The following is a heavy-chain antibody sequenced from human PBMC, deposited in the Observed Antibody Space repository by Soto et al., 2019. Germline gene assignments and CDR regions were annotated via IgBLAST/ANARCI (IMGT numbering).Heavy chain of an antibody. CDR2: ITPMSGAA. Sequence: QVQLVQSGAEVKKPGSSVKVSCKASGGTFRTYALSWVRQAPGQGLEWMGGITPMSGAANYAQKFQGRVTITADESTRTVYLEVSRLKSEDMAMYYCAGSSPNDGGGYPTDAFDIWGQGTMITVFS. CDR3: AGSSPNDGGGYPTDAFDI. CDR1: GGTFRTYA. D-gene: IGHD3-22*01. V-gene: IGHV1-69*01. J-gene: IGHJ3*02.